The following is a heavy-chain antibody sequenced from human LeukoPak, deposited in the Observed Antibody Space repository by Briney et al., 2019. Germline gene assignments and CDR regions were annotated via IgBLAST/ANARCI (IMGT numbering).Heavy chain of an antibody. J-gene: IGHJ4*02. V-gene: IGHV3-48*04. Sequence: GGSLRLSCVVSGFSFDHYGFNWVRQAPGKGLEWVSYISSSGSTIYYADSVKGRFTISRDNAKNSPYLQMNSLRAEDTAVYYCARKVYSSGWYYFDYWGQGTLVTVSS. CDR3: ARKVYSSGWYYFDY. CDR1: GFSFDHYG. CDR2: ISSSGSTI. D-gene: IGHD6-19*01.